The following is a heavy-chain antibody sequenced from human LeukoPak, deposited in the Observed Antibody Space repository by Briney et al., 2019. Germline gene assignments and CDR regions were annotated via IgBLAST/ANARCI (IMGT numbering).Heavy chain of an antibody. CDR2: ISPSGDAS. V-gene: IGHV3-23*01. CDR3: VRKVYYYMDV. D-gene: IGHD3-10*01. Sequence: GGSLRLSCAASGVTLGRYAVNWARQAPGRGLEWVSYISPSGDASVYAESVKGRFTISRDNSKNMVYLHLDSLRAEDTAKYYCVRKVYYYMDVWGNGTAVTVSS. J-gene: IGHJ6*04. CDR1: GVTLGRYA.